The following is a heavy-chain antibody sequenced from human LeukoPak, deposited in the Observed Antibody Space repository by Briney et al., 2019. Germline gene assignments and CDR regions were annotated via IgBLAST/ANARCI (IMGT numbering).Heavy chain of an antibody. J-gene: IGHJ4*02. CDR1: GFTFSSYA. CDR3: AREPSRGDY. CDR2: ISYDGSNK. D-gene: IGHD3-10*01. V-gene: IGHV3-30-3*01. Sequence: RGSLRLSCAASGFTFSSYAMHWVRQAPGKGLEWVAVISYDGSNKYYADSVKGRFTISRDNSKNTLYLQMNSLRAEDTAVYYCAREPSRGDYWGQGTLVTVSS.